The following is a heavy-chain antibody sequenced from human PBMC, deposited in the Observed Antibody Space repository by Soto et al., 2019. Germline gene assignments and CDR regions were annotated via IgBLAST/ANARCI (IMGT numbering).Heavy chain of an antibody. CDR3: ARLVVVAPVANV. CDR1: GGCVSSGGYY. D-gene: IGHD2-15*01. J-gene: IGHJ4*02. Sequence: SETLWLTCAVSGGCVSSGGYYWGWIRQHPGTGLEWVGGISYTGTTYYSPSLKSRVTISADTSKKQFSLRLDSATAADTAVYYCARLVVVAPVANVWGQGALVTVSS. V-gene: IGHV4-39*01. CDR2: ISYTGTT.